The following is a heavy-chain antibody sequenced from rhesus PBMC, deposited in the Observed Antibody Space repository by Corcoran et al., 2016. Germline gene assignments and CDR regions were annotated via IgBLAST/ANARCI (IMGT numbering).Heavy chain of an antibody. D-gene: IGHD3-28*01. CDR1: GYTFTDYY. Sequence: EVQLVQSGAEVKKPGASVKISCKASGYTFTDYYLHWVRQAPGKGLEWMGRVDPEDGEADYAQKFQDRVTITADTSTDTAYMERSSLRSEDTAMYYCATRPNYYDSGYDYGLDSWGQGVVVTVSS. CDR2: VDPEDGEA. V-gene: IGHV1-111*02. CDR3: ATRPNYYDSGYDYGLDS. J-gene: IGHJ6*01.